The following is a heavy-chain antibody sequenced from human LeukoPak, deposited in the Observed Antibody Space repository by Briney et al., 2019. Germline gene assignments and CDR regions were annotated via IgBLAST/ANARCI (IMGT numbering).Heavy chain of an antibody. CDR2: IKSKTDGGTT. Sequence: GGSLRLSCVASGFTFSNAWMSWVRQAPGKGLEWVGRIKSKTDGGTTDYAAPVKGRFTISRDDSKNTLYLQMNSLKTEDTAVYYCTTVLLGYYYYMDVWGKGTTVTVSS. CDR1: GFTFSNAW. CDR3: TTVLLGYYYYMDV. D-gene: IGHD2-8*02. J-gene: IGHJ6*03. V-gene: IGHV3-15*01.